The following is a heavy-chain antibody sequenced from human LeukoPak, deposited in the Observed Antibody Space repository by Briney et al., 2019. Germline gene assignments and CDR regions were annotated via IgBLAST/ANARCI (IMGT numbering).Heavy chain of an antibody. Sequence: ASVKVSCKASGGTFSSYAISWVRQAPGQGLEWMGRIIPILGIANYAQRFQGRVTITADKSTSTAYMELSSLRSEDTAVYYCARVPGLILGSNAFDIWGQGTMVTVSS. V-gene: IGHV1-69*04. CDR3: ARVPGLILGSNAFDI. J-gene: IGHJ3*02. D-gene: IGHD3-22*01. CDR2: IIPILGIA. CDR1: GGTFSSYA.